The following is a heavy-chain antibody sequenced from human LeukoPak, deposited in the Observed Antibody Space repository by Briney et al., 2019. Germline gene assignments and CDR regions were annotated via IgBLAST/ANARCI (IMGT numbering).Heavy chain of an antibody. CDR2: IHYSGTT. V-gene: IGHV4-30-4*01. Sequence: SQTLSLTCTVSGGSISSGDDYWTWLRQPPGKGLEWIGYIHYSGTTYYNPSLKSRLIISIDTSEKQFSLNLNSVTAADTAVYYCARYDAKSTVGVVDYWGQGTLVTVSS. J-gene: IGHJ4*02. CDR3: ARYDAKSTVGVVDY. CDR1: GGSISSGDDY. D-gene: IGHD3-16*01.